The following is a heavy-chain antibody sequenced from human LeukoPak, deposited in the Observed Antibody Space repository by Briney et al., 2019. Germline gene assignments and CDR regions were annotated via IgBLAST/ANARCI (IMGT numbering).Heavy chain of an antibody. J-gene: IGHJ4*02. D-gene: IGHD4-23*01. CDR1: GFTFDDYA. Sequence: GRSLRLSCAASGFTFDDYAMHWVRQAPGKGLEWVSGISWNSSSIGYADSVKGRFTISRDNAKNSLYLQMNSLRAEDTALYYCAKDLDYGGNSLDYWGQGTLVTVSS. CDR2: ISWNSSSI. V-gene: IGHV3-9*01. CDR3: AKDLDYGGNSLDY.